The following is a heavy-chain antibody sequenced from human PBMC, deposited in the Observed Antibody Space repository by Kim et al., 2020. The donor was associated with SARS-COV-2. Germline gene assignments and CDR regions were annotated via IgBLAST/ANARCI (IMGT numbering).Heavy chain of an antibody. CDR3: AGHSLYNSSWN. CDR1: GGSITTSSFY. J-gene: IGHJ4*02. CDR2: IYYSGST. Sequence: SETLSLTCTVSGGSITTSSFYWGWIRQPPGKGLEWIGSIYYSGSTYYNPSLKSRVTISVDTSKNQFSLKLSSVTAADTAVYYCAGHSLYNSSWNWGQGTLVTVSS. V-gene: IGHV4-39*01. D-gene: IGHD6-13*01.